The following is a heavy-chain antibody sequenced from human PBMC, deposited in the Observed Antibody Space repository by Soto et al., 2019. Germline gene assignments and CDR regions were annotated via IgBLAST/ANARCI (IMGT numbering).Heavy chain of an antibody. Sequence: PVKVSCKASAGTFSSYAISWVRQAPGQGLEWMGGIIPIFGTANYAQKFQGRVTITADKSTSTAYMELSSLRSEDTAVYYCARVVVAATGYYFDYWGQGTLVPVSS. CDR2: IIPIFGTA. D-gene: IGHD2-15*01. V-gene: IGHV1-69*06. CDR1: AGTFSSYA. CDR3: ARVVVAATGYYFDY. J-gene: IGHJ4*02.